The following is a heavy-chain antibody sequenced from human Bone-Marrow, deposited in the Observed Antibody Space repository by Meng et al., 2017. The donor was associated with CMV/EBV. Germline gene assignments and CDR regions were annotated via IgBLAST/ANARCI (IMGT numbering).Heavy chain of an antibody. Sequence: FSSYYMAWIRQAPGKGLEWVSYIGSGGNTKDYADSVRGRFTISRDNAKKSLYLQMSSLRAEDTAVYYCATDALWYCDRISCHGGFDSWGQGTLVTVSS. CDR3: ATDALWYCDRISCHGGFDS. D-gene: IGHD2-2*01. CDR2: IGSGGNTK. J-gene: IGHJ4*02. V-gene: IGHV3-11*01. CDR1: FSSYY.